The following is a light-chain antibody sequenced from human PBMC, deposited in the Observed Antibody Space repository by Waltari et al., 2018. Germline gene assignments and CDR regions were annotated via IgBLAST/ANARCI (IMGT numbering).Light chain of an antibody. CDR1: SEHSSYV. CDR2: VHTDGSH. J-gene: IGLJ3*02. Sequence: QPVLTQSPSASASLGASVKLTCTLSSEHSSYVIAWHQQQPEKGPRYLMKVHTDGSHIKGGGIPDRFSGSSSGAERSRISSSRQSEDEADYYCQTWGSGIQVFGGGTKLTVL. V-gene: IGLV4-69*01. CDR3: QTWGSGIQV.